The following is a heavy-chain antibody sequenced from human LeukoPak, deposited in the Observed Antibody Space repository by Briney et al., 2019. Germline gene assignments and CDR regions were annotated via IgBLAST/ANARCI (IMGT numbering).Heavy chain of an antibody. V-gene: IGHV4-34*01. Sequence: PSETLSLTCTVSGGSISSYYWSWIRQPPGKGLEWIGEINHSGSTNYNPSLKSRVTISVDTSKNQFSLKLSSVTAADTAVYYCARVSDILTGYDYWGQGTLVTVSS. CDR3: ARVSDILTGYDY. J-gene: IGHJ4*02. D-gene: IGHD3-9*01. CDR2: INHSGST. CDR1: GGSISSYY.